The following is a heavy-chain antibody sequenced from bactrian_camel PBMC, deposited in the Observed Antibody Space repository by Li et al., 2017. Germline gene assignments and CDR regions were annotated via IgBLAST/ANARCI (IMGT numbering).Heavy chain of an antibody. J-gene: IGHJ4*01. CDR3: ATPGGGYAVTYEYSY. CDR2: IYSDGGIT. Sequence: HVQLVESGGGLVQPGGSLRLSCVASGFTFSSYYMSWVRQAPGKGLEWVSSIYSDGGITYYADSVKGRFTISRDNAKNTVYLQMNSLKSEDTALYYCATPGGGYAVTYEYSYWGQGTQVTVS. D-gene: IGHD7*01. CDR1: GFTFSSYY. V-gene: IGHV3-2*01.